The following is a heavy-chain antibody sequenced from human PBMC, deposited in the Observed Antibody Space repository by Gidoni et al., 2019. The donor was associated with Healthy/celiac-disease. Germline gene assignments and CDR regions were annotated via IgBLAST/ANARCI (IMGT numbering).Heavy chain of an antibody. CDR3: ARDGPDYGDYRYYYYGMDV. D-gene: IGHD4-17*01. J-gene: IGHJ6*02. V-gene: IGHV1-18*01. CDR2: ISAYNGNT. CDR1: GYTFTSSG. Sequence: QVQLVQSGAEVKKHGASVKVSCKASGYTFTSSGISWVRQAPGQGLEWMGWISAYNGNTNYAQKLQGRVTMTTDTSTSTAYMELRSLRSDDTAVYYCARDGPDYGDYRYYYYGMDVWGQGTTVTVSS.